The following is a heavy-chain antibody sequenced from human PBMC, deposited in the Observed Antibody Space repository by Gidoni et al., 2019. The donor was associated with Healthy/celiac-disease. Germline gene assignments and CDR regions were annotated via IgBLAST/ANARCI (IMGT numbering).Heavy chain of an antibody. V-gene: IGHV4-30-4*01. CDR3: AREGPRGYSYGFGY. D-gene: IGHD5-18*01. CDR1: GGPISSGDYY. J-gene: IGHJ4*02. CDR2: SYYSGST. Sequence: QVQLQESGPGLVKPSQTLSPPCPVSGGPISSGDYYWRWIRPPPGKGLELIGYSYYSGSTYYNPSLKSRVTISVDTSKNQFSLKLSSVTAADTAVYYCAREGPRGYSYGFGYWGQGTLVTVSS.